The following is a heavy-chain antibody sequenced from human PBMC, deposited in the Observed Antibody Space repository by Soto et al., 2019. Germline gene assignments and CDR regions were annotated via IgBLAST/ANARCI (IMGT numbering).Heavy chain of an antibody. D-gene: IGHD3-3*01. Sequence: ASVKVSCKASGYTFTSYYMHWVRQAPGQGLEWMGIINPSGGSTSYAQKFQGRVTMTRDTSTSTVYMELSSLRSEDPAVYYCARPGVDDFWSGYYFGPYYGMDVWGQGTTVTVSS. J-gene: IGHJ6*02. CDR2: INPSGGST. CDR3: ARPGVDDFWSGYYFGPYYGMDV. V-gene: IGHV1-46*01. CDR1: GYTFTSYY.